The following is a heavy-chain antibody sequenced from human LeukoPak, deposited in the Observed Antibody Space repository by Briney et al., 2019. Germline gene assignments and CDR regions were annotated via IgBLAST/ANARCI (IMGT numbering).Heavy chain of an antibody. V-gene: IGHV4-34*01. D-gene: IGHD5-12*01. Sequence: PSETLSLTCAVYGGSFSGYYWSWIRQPPGKGLEWIGEINHSGSTNYNPSLKSRVTISVDTSKNQSPLKLSSVTAADTAVYYCARGGSGYDSNPYFDYWGQGTLVTVSS. CDR3: ARGGSGYDSNPYFDY. CDR2: INHSGST. CDR1: GGSFSGYY. J-gene: IGHJ4*02.